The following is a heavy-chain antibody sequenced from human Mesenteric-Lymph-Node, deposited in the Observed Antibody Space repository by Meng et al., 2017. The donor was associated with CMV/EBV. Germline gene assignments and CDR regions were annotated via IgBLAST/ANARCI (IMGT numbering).Heavy chain of an antibody. CDR3: ARGFYSSSFMYYYYGMDV. J-gene: IGHJ6*02. V-gene: IGHV4-39*01. D-gene: IGHD6-6*01. CDR2: IYYSGST. CDR1: SSSA. Sequence: SSSAMNWVRQAPGKGLEWIGSIYYSGSTYYNPSLKSRVTISVDTSKNQFSLKLSSVTAADTAVYYCARGFYSSSFMYYYYGMDVWGQGTTVTVSS.